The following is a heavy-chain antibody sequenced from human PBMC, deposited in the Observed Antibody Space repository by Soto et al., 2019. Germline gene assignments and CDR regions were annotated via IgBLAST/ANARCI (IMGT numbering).Heavy chain of an antibody. CDR1: GNTFTNFG. J-gene: IGHJ5*02. CDR3: ERVIPGDEAWFDP. D-gene: IGHD2-2*01. CDR2: ISAYTDDP. V-gene: IGHV1-18*01. Sequence: QGQLVQSGAEVKKPGASVKVSCTASGNTFTNFGVTWVRQAPGQGLEWMGWISAYTDDPNYAQKFHGRVTMTIDTSTSTAYLSVRSLTSDYTAVYYCERVIPGDEAWFDPWGQGTLVTVSS.